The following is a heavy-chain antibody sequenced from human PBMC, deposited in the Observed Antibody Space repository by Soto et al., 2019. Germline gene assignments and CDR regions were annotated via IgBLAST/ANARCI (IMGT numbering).Heavy chain of an antibody. Sequence: WCLRRAGTSSGCTFSSSGRHWGREAEGKGLEWVAVIWYDGSNKYYAASVKGRFTISRDNSKNPLSLQMNSLRAEDTAVYYSARERIAASSGSFAAWGQGTTVTVYS. CDR2: IWYDGSNK. CDR1: GCTFSSSG. CDR3: ARERIAASSGSFAA. V-gene: IGHV3-33*08. J-gene: IGHJ5*02. D-gene: IGHD6-13*01.